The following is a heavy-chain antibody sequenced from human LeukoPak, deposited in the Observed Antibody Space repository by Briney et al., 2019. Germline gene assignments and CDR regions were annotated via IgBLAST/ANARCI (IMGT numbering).Heavy chain of an antibody. V-gene: IGHV3-66*01. Sequence: GGSLRLSCEASGFSVSNNYMNWVRQAPGKGLEWVSVIHNDGSTYYADSVKGRFIISRDNSKNTLYLQMNSLRAEDTAVYYCARDRPYGGVGDFDYWGQGTLVTVSS. D-gene: IGHD4-23*01. CDR1: GFSVSNNY. J-gene: IGHJ4*02. CDR2: IHNDGST. CDR3: ARDRPYGGVGDFDY.